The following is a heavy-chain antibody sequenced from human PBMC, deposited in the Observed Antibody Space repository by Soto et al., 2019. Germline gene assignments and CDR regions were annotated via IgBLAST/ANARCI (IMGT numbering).Heavy chain of an antibody. J-gene: IGHJ4*02. CDR3: ARQSSYGALDFDY. CDR1: GYSFTSYW. D-gene: IGHD3-16*01. CDR2: IYPGDSDT. V-gene: IGHV5-51*01. Sequence: EVQLVQSGAEVKEPGQSLKISCKGSGYSFTSYWIGWVRQMPGKGLEWMGIIYPGDSDTRYSPSFQGQVTISADKSISTAYLQWSTLKVSDTAMYYCARQSSYGALDFDYWGQGTLVTVSS.